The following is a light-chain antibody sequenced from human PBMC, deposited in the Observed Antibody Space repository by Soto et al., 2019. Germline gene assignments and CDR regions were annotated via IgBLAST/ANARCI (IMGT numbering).Light chain of an antibody. CDR1: QSVSSS. V-gene: IGKV3-11*01. Sequence: EIVLTQSPATLSLSPGERATLSCRASQSVSSSLACYQQKLRQTPRPLIYDASNRATGSAARFSGSGSGTDFTLTTTSLVPEDFAIYYCQQRNNRPPVTFGQGTRLEI. J-gene: IGKJ5*01. CDR3: QQRNNRPPVT. CDR2: DAS.